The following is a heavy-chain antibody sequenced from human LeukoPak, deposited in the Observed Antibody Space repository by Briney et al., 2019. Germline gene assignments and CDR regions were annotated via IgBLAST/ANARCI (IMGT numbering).Heavy chain of an antibody. Sequence: SETLSLTCAVSGGSISSSNWWSWVRQPPGKGLEWIGSIYYSVTAYYNPSLKSRVTISVDTSKNHFSLKLSSVTAADTAVYYRARQRAFDIWGQGTMVTVSS. CDR1: GGSISSSNW. J-gene: IGHJ3*02. CDR3: ARQRAFDI. CDR2: IYYSVTA. V-gene: IGHV4-39*01.